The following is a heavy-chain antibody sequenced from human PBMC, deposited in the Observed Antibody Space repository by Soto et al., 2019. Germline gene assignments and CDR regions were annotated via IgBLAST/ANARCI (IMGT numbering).Heavy chain of an antibody. CDR2: IYWDDDK. Sequence: QITLKESGPTLVKPTQTLTLTCTFSGFSLRNSGGGVGWIRQPPGKALEWLALIYWDDDKRYSPSLKSRLTITKDTSKNQVVLTMTNKDPVDTATYYCAHLTTLCFYVDYWGNGTLVTVSS. V-gene: IGHV2-5*02. CDR3: AHLTTLCFYVDY. J-gene: IGHJ4*01. D-gene: IGHD3-16*01. CDR1: GFSLRNSGGG.